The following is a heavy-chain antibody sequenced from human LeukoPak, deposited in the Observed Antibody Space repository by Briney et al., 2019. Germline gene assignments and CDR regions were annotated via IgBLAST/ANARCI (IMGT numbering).Heavy chain of an antibody. V-gene: IGHV4-59*12. Sequence: SETLSLTCTVSGGSISSYYWSWIRQPPGKGLEWIGYIYYSGSTNYNPSLKSRVTISVDTSKNQFSLKLSSVTAADTAVYYCASIPASRGSTINDYWGQGTLVTVSS. D-gene: IGHD2-2*01. CDR3: ASIPASRGSTINDY. J-gene: IGHJ4*02. CDR1: GGSISSYY. CDR2: IYYSGST.